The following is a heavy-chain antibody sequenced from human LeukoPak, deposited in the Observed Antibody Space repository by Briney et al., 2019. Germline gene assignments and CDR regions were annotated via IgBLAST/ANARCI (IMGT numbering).Heavy chain of an antibody. CDR2: IYYSGST. CDR1: GGSISSYY. D-gene: IGHD3-22*01. J-gene: IGHJ4*02. Sequence: SETLSLTCTVSGGSISSYYWSWIRQPPGKGLEWIGYIYYSGSTYYNPSLKSRVTISVDTSKNQFSLKLSSVTAADTAVYYCAREAHYYDSSGYIDYWGQGTLVTVSS. CDR3: AREAHYYDSSGYIDY. V-gene: IGHV4-59*12.